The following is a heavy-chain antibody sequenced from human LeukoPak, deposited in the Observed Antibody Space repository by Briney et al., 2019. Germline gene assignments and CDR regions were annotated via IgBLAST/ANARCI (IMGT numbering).Heavy chain of an antibody. J-gene: IGHJ3*02. CDR1: GGSFSGYY. V-gene: IGHV4-34*01. D-gene: IGHD2-15*01. CDR3: ARVNGRVVVVAATRNDAFDI. Sequence: SETLSLTCAVYGGSFSGYYWSWIRQPPGKGLEWIGEINHSGSTNYNPSLKSRVTTSVDTSKNQFSLKLSSVTAADTAVYYCARVNGRVVVVAATRNDAFDIWGQGTMVTVSS. CDR2: INHSGST.